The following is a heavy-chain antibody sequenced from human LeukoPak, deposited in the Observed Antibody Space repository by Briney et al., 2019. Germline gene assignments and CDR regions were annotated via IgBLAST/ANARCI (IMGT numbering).Heavy chain of an antibody. CDR1: GFTFSSHA. CDR2: ISGNGGST. J-gene: IGHJ3*02. D-gene: IGHD5-12*01. Sequence: GGSLRLSCAASGFTFSSHATNWVRQAPGKGLEWVSGISGNGGSTWYADSVKGRFTISRDNSKNTLYLQMNSLRAEDTAVYYCAKDLGYSGYAPDAFDIWGQGTMVTVSS. V-gene: IGHV3-23*01. CDR3: AKDLGYSGYAPDAFDI.